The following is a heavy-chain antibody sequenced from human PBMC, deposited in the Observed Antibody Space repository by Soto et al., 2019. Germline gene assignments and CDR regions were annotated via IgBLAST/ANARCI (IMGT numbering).Heavy chain of an antibody. Sequence: EVQLVESGGALFRPGGPLSPPGAAPESPLRDIASHWVRQPQGTGLEFVSVIRSDGGSTNFANSVKGRFTISRDNSKNMLYLQMGSLRVEDTAVYYCARDGRAYDYWGRGTLVTVSS. CDR1: ESPLRDIA. CDR2: IRSDGGST. D-gene: IGHD3-16*01. J-gene: IGHJ4*02. CDR3: ARDGRAYDY. V-gene: IGHV3-64*01.